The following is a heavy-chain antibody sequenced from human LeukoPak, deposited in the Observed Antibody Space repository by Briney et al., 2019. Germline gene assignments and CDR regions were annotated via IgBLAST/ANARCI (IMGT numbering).Heavy chain of an antibody. CDR3: ARWTYSSNWRVVDS. CDR2: IQQDGSVR. J-gene: IGHJ4*02. CDR1: GFTFSSNW. Sequence: GGSLRLSCAASGFTFSSNWMTWVRQAPGKGLEWLASIQQDGSVRNYVDSVKGRFIISRDNAKNSLYLQMNSLTVEDTAIYYCARWTYSSNWRVVDSWGQGTLVIVSS. V-gene: IGHV3-7*01. D-gene: IGHD6-13*01.